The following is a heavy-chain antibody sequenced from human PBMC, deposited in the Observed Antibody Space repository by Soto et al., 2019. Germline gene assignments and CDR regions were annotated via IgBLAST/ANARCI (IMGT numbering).Heavy chain of an antibody. V-gene: IGHV6-1*01. CDR2: TYSGSKWHD. CDR3: ARLRYSPDYYFYYMDV. CDR1: GDSVSNISAA. Sequence: SQTLSLTCVISGDSVSNISAAWNWVRQSPSRGLEWLGRTYSGSKWHDDVAPFLKRRITITPDTSRNQFSLQLNFVTPEDTAVYYCARLRYSPDYYFYYMDVWGKGTTVTVSS. J-gene: IGHJ6*03. D-gene: IGHD4-17*01.